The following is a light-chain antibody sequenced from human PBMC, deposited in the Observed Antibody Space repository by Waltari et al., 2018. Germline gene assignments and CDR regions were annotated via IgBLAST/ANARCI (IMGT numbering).Light chain of an antibody. Sequence: DIVMTQSPDSLAVSLGERDTTHSKSSQCVLYSSNNKNYLAWYQQKPGQPPKLLIYWASTRESGVPDRFSGSGSGTDFTLTISSLQAEDVAVYYCQQYYSTPYTFGQGTKLEIK. CDR1: QCVLYSSNNKNY. CDR3: QQYYSTPYT. V-gene: IGKV4-1*01. CDR2: WAS. J-gene: IGKJ2*01.